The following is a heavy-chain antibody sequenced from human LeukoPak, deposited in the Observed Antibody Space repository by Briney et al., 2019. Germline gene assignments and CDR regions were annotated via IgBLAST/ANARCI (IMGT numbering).Heavy chain of an antibody. J-gene: IGHJ4*02. Sequence: SETLSLTCAVYGGSFSGYYWSWIRQPPGKGLEWIGEINHSGSTNYNPSLKSRVTISVDTSKNQFSLKLSSVTAADTAVYYCARGPVAYCSGGSCYSVGHLRYWGQGTLVTVSS. CDR1: GGSFSGYY. V-gene: IGHV4-34*01. D-gene: IGHD2-15*01. CDR3: ARGPVAYCSGGSCYSVGHLRY. CDR2: INHSGST.